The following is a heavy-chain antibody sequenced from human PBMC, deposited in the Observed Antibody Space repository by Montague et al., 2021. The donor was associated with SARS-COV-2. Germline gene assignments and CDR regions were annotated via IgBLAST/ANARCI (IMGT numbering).Heavy chain of an antibody. CDR3: ARGQQGVNMVLVVIGFYYYMDV. CDR1: GGSFSGNY. CDR2: INQSGDI. V-gene: IGHV4-34*01. D-gene: IGHD2-8*02. Sequence: SETLSLTCAVSGGSFSGNYWSWVRQPPGEGLQRIGEINQSGDINYNPSLKSRVTISVDTSRNQFSLKLTSVTAADTAIYFCARGQQGVNMVLVVIGFYYYMDVWGKGTTVTVSS. J-gene: IGHJ6*03.